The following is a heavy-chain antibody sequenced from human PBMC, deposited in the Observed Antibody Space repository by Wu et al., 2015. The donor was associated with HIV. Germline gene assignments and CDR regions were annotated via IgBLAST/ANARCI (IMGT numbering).Heavy chain of an antibody. J-gene: IGHJ4*02. D-gene: IGHD1-1*01. CDR2: TIPVFGTV. CDR3: ARCPSDWNAPYHFDS. V-gene: IGHV1-69*05. Sequence: QVQLVQSGAEVKKPASSVKVSCKASGGSFSDYAVSWVRQAPGQGLEWMAGTIPVFGTVNYAQKFQGRVAITTDESTNTAYMELSSLTSEDTAVYYCARCPSDWNAPYHFDSVGPGNPGPPSP. CDR1: GGSFSDYA.